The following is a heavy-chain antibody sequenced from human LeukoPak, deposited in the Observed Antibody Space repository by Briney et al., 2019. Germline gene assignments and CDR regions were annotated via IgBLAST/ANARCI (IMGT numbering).Heavy chain of an antibody. J-gene: IGHJ4*02. D-gene: IGHD3-9*01. CDR2: INPNSGGT. CDR1: GYTFTGYY. Sequence: ASVKVSCKASGYTFTGYYMHWVRQAPGQGLEWMGRINPNSGGTNYAQKFQGRVTMTRDMSISTAYMELSRLRSDDTAVYYCARDGFRYDRSVYFDYWGQGTLVTVSS. V-gene: IGHV1-2*06. CDR3: ARDGFRYDRSVYFDY.